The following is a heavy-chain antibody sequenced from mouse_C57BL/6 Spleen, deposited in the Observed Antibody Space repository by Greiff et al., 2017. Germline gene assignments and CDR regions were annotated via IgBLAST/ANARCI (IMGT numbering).Heavy chain of an antibody. V-gene: IGHV3-6*01. Sequence: EVKVEESGPSLVKPSQSLSLTCSVTGYSFTSGYYCYWIRQPPGNKLEWMGYISYDGSNNYNPSLKNRTSITRDTSNNQFFLKLNSVTTEDTATYYCARDYYGSSYVAYWGQGTLVTVSA. CDR1: GYSFTSGYY. J-gene: IGHJ3*01. D-gene: IGHD1-1*01. CDR2: ISYDGSN. CDR3: ARDYYGSSYVAY.